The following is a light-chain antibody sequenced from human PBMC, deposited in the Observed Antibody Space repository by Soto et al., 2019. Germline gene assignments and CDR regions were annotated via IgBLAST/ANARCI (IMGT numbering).Light chain of an antibody. CDR2: GVN. CDR1: SSDVGAYNY. V-gene: IGLV2-11*01. Sequence: QSALTQPRSVSGSPGQSVTISCTGTSSDVGAYNYVSWYQHHPGTAPKLLIFGVNQRPSGVPARFSGSKSGNTASLTVSGLQAEYEADYYCCSFADSVDVVFGGGTKLTVL. J-gene: IGLJ2*01. CDR3: CSFADSVDVV.